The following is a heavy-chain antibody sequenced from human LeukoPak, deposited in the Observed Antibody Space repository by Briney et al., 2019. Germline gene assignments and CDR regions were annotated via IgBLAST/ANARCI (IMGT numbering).Heavy chain of an antibody. CDR2: IYYSGTT. CDR3: ARRDGYSSSPAWYFDL. D-gene: IGHD6-13*01. Sequence: SETLSLTCTVSGGSISSYYWSWIRQPPGKGLEWIGYIYYSGTTNYNPSLKSRVTISVDTSKNQFSLKLSSVTAADTALYYCARRDGYSSSPAWYFDLWGRGTLVTVSS. J-gene: IGHJ2*01. CDR1: GGSISSYY. V-gene: IGHV4-59*08.